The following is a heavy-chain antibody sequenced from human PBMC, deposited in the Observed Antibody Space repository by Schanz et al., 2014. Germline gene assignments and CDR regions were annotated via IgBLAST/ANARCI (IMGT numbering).Heavy chain of an antibody. D-gene: IGHD2-8*02. J-gene: IGHJ4*02. CDR2: IKSDGSST. Sequence: EVQLVESGGGLVQPGGSLRLSCAASGFTFSSYWMHWVRQVPGKGLVWVSRIKSDGSSTSYADSVKGRFTISRDNSKNTVYLQMNSLRPGDTAVYYCARESSNDSVLVQGAVFDHWGQGILVTVSA. V-gene: IGHV3-74*01. CDR3: ARESSNDSVLVQGAVFDH. CDR1: GFTFSSYW.